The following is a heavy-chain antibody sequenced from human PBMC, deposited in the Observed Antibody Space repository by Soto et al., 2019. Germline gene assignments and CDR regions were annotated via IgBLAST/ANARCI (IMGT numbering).Heavy chain of an antibody. D-gene: IGHD5-18*01. CDR2: ISSSSSYI. CDR3: ARDQPGYSNGYGLGY. Sequence: EVQLVESGGGLVKPGGSLRLSCAASGFTFSSYSMNWVRQAPGKGLEWVSAISSSSSYIYYADSVKGRFTISRDNAKNAVYLQMNSLRAEDTAVYCARDQPGYSNGYGLGYWGQGTLVTVSS. V-gene: IGHV3-21*01. J-gene: IGHJ4*02. CDR1: GFTFSSYS.